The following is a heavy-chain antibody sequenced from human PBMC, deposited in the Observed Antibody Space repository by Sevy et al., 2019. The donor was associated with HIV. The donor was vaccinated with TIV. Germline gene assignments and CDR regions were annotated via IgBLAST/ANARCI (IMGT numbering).Heavy chain of an antibody. CDR1: GFTFSSYG. CDR2: IWYDGSNK. J-gene: IGHJ6*02. CDR3: ARDGRGIEAAGHYYYNYGMDV. Sequence: GGSLRLSCAASGFTFSSYGMHWVRQAPGKGLEWVAVIWYDGSNKYYADSVKGRFTISRDNSKNTLYLQMNSLRAEDTAVYYCARDGRGIEAAGHYYYNYGMDVWGQGTTVTVSS. D-gene: IGHD6-13*01. V-gene: IGHV3-33*01.